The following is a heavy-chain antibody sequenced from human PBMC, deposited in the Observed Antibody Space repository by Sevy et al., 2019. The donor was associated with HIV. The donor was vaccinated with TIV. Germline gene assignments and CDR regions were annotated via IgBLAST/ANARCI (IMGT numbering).Heavy chain of an antibody. Sequence: GGSLRLSCAASGFTFSTYAMSWVRQAPGKGLEWVSAISGSGGSTYYADSVKGRFTISRDNSKNTLYLRMNSLRAEDTAVYYCATNPPYCGGDCYPEDAFDIWGQGTMVTVSS. D-gene: IGHD2-21*02. CDR3: ATNPPYCGGDCYPEDAFDI. V-gene: IGHV3-23*01. CDR1: GFTFSTYA. J-gene: IGHJ3*02. CDR2: ISGSGGST.